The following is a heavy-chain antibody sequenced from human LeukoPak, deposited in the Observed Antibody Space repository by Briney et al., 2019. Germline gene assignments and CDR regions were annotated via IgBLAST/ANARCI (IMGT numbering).Heavy chain of an antibody. J-gene: IGHJ4*02. D-gene: IGHD3-10*01. CDR2: ISGGGGTT. Sequence: GGSLRLSCAASRFTFSNYGMNWVRQAPGKGLEWVSAISGGGGTTYYADSVKGRFTISRDNSKNTLYLQMNSLGAEDTALYYCAKSIMTGSGSFYDYWGQGTLVTVSS. V-gene: IGHV3-23*01. CDR3: AKSIMTGSGSFYDY. CDR1: RFTFSNYG.